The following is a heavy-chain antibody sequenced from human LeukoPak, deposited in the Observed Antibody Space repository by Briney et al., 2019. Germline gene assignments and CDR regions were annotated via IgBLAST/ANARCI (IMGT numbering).Heavy chain of an antibody. V-gene: IGHV4-61*02. CDR3: ARWGPDRPIDY. Sequence: SETLSLTCTVSGGSISSGSYYWSWIRQPAGKGLEWIGRIYTSGSTNYNPSLKSRVTMSVDTSKNQFSLKLSSVTAADTAVYYCARWGPDRPIDYWGQGTLVTVSS. J-gene: IGHJ4*02. CDR2: IYTSGST. CDR1: GGSISSGSYY. D-gene: IGHD3-16*01.